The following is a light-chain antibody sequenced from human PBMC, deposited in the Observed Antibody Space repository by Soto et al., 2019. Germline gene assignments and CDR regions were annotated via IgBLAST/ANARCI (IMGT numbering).Light chain of an antibody. Sequence: IQRTQSPSSLSASVGDRVTITCRASQSISNYLNWYQQKPGKAPKLLIFAASNLHSGVPSRFSGSGSGTDFTLTISSLHPEDFATYYCLQDLSYPRTFGQGTKVDI. CDR1: QSISNY. CDR3: LQDLSYPRT. J-gene: IGKJ1*01. CDR2: AAS. V-gene: IGKV1-6*01.